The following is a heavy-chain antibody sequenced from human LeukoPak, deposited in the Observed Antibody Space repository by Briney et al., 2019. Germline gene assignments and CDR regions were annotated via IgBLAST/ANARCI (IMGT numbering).Heavy chain of an antibody. CDR2: IYYSGST. D-gene: IGHD3-22*01. CDR3: ARASGTYYYDSSGYYFDY. V-gene: IGHV4-59*01. J-gene: IGHJ4*02. CDR1: GGSISSYY. Sequence: SETLSLTCTVSGGSISSYYWSWIRQPPGKGLEWIGYIYYSGSTNYNPSLKSRVTISVDTSKNQFSLKLSSVTAADTAVYYCARASGTYYYDSSGYYFDYWGQGTLVTVSS.